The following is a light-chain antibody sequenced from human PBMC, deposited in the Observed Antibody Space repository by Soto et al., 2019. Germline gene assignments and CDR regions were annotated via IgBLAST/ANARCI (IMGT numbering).Light chain of an antibody. CDR1: SSDIGTYNL. Sequence: QSALTQPASVSGSPGQSITISCTGTSSDIGTYNLVSWYQHYPGKAPKLMIYEGIKRPSGVSNRFSGSKSGNTAFLTISGLQAEDEADYYCCSYVGSGTDNYVFGSGTKVTLL. CDR3: CSYVGSGTDNYV. J-gene: IGLJ1*01. CDR2: EGI. V-gene: IGLV2-23*01.